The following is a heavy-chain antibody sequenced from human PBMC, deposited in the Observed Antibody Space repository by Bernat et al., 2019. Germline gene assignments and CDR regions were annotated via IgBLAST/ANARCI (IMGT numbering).Heavy chain of an antibody. CDR1: GFTFSNYA. D-gene: IGHD1-1*01. Sequence: VQLLESGGGLVQPGGSLRLSCAASGFTFSNYAMSWVRQAPGKGLEWVSGISGSDGSTYYADSVKGRFTISRDNSKNTLYLQMNSLTSEDTAVYYCARDLLLERGGWFDPWGQGTLVTISS. J-gene: IGHJ5*02. V-gene: IGHV3-23*01. CDR2: ISGSDGST. CDR3: ARDLLLERGGWFDP.